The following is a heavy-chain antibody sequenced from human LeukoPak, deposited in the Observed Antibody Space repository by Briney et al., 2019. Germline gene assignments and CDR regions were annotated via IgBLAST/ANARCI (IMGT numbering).Heavy chain of an antibody. CDR1: GFTFDDYA. Sequence: GGSLRLSCAASGFTFDDYAMHWVRHAPGKGLEWVSGISWNSGSIGYADSVKGRFTISRDNAKNSLYLQMNSLRPEDTALYFCAKDMTVSSSWTGDAFDFWGQGTMVTVSS. CDR2: ISWNSGSI. J-gene: IGHJ3*01. CDR3: AKDMTVSSSWTGDAFDF. V-gene: IGHV3-9*01. D-gene: IGHD6-13*01.